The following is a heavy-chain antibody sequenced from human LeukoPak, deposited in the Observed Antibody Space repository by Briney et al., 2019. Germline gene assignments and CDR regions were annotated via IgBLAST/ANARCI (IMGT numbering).Heavy chain of an antibody. Sequence: SETLSLTCTVSGASISTYFWSWIRQPPGKGLEWIGYIYSSGSTNYNPSLKSRVTISVDTAKNQVSLKPTSVTDADTAVYYCARGRVGIGTRSRDYYYGMDVWGQGTTVTVSS. CDR3: ARGRVGIGTRSRDYYYGMDV. V-gene: IGHV4-4*08. D-gene: IGHD1-14*01. J-gene: IGHJ6*02. CDR1: GASISTYF. CDR2: IYSSGST.